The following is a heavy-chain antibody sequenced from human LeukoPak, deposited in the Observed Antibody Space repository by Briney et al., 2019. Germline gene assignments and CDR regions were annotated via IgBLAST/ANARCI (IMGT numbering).Heavy chain of an antibody. CDR2: ISYDGSNK. J-gene: IGHJ3*02. CDR1: GFTFSSYA. V-gene: IGHV3-30-3*01. D-gene: IGHD3-10*01. CDR3: ARNRGNDI. Sequence: PGGSLRLSCAASGFTFSSYAMHWVRQAPGKGLEWVAVISYDGSNKYYADSVKGRFTVSRDNAENSLYLQMNSLRDEDTAVYFCARNRGNDIWGQGTMVTVSS.